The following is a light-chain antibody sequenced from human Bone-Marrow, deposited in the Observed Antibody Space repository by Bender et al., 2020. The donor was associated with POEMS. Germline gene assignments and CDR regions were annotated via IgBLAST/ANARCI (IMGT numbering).Light chain of an antibody. V-gene: IGLV2-14*02. CDR3: QSYDNSLGGWV. J-gene: IGLJ3*02. Sequence: QSALTQPASVSGSPGQSITISCTGTSSDVGHYNLVSWYQQHPGKAPKLMIYEVTKRPSGVSNRFSGSKSGNTASLTISGLQAEDESDYYCQSYDNSLGGWVFGGGTKLTVL. CDR2: EVT. CDR1: SSDVGHYNL.